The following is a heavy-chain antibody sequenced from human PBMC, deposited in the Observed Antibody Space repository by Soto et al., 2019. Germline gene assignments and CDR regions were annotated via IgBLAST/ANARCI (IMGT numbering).Heavy chain of an antibody. CDR3: AQEAPGGWHFFVT. D-gene: IGHD6-19*01. CDR1: GFTFRVYG. CDR2: ISYDGNKK. V-gene: IGHV3-30*18. Sequence: GGSLRLSCADSGFTFRVYGMHWVRQAPGKGLEWVADISYDGNKKYYTDSVKGRFTISRDNSKNTLYLQMNSVRTEDTALYYCAQEAPGGWHFFVTWGQGTLVTVSS. J-gene: IGHJ1*01.